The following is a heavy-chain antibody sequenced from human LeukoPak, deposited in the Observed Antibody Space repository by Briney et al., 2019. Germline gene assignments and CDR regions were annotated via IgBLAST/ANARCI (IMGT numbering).Heavy chain of an antibody. V-gene: IGHV3-43D*03. CDR1: GFTFDDYA. CDR2: ISWDGGST. Sequence: GRSLRLSCAASGFTFDDYAMHWVRRAPGKGLEWVSLISWDGGSTYYADSVKGRFTISRDNSKNSLYLQMNSLRAEDTALYYCAKGSLAAPHYYGMDVWGQGTTVTVSS. CDR3: AKGSLAAPHYYGMDV. D-gene: IGHD6-13*01. J-gene: IGHJ6*02.